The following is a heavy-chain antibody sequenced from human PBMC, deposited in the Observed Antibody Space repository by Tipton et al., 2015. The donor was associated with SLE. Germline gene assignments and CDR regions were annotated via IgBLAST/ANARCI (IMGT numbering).Heavy chain of an antibody. J-gene: IGHJ4*02. CDR1: GGSISSGGYY. D-gene: IGHD6-13*01. Sequence: TLSLTCTVSGGSISSGGYYWSWIRQHPGKGLEWIGSIYYSGSTYYNPSLKSRVTISVDTSKNQFSLMLSSVTAADTAVYYCARFSSSLYFDYWGQGTLVTVSS. CDR2: IYYSGST. CDR3: ARFSSSLYFDY. V-gene: IGHV4-39*07.